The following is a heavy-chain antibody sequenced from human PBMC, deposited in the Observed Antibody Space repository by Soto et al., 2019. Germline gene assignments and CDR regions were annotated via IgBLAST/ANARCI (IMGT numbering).Heavy chain of an antibody. Sequence: QVQLQESGPGLVKPSETLSLTCTVSGGSISSYYWSWIRQPPGKGLEWIGYIYYSGSTNYNPSLKSRVTISVDTSKNQFSLKLSSVTAADTAVYYCAIRGGDFWSGYYGPDYYYYYMDVWGKGTTVTVSS. CDR1: GGSISSYY. CDR3: AIRGGDFWSGYYGPDYYYYYMDV. CDR2: IYYSGST. J-gene: IGHJ6*03. V-gene: IGHV4-59*08. D-gene: IGHD3-3*01.